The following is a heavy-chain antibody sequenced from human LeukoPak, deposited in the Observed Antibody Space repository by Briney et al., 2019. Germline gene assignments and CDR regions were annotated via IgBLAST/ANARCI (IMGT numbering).Heavy chain of an antibody. Sequence: GGSLRLSRAASGFTFSSYGMHWVRQAPGKGLEWVAFIRYDGSNKYYADSVKGRFTISRDNSKNTLYLQMNSLRAEDTAVYYCAKDLSYDILTGYHDYWGQGTLVTVSS. CDR1: GFTFSSYG. V-gene: IGHV3-30*02. D-gene: IGHD3-9*01. J-gene: IGHJ4*02. CDR3: AKDLSYDILTGYHDY. CDR2: IRYDGSNK.